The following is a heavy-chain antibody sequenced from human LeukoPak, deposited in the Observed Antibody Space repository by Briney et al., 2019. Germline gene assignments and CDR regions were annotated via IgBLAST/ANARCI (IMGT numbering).Heavy chain of an antibody. D-gene: IGHD2-15*01. Sequence: PSETQSLTCTVSGGSISSGGYYWSWIRQHPGKGLEWIGYIYYSGSTYYNPSLKSRVTISVDTSKNQFSLRLSSVTAADTAVYYCARDRAMAYCSGGSCYSYYYYYMDVWGKGTTVTVSS. V-gene: IGHV4-31*03. CDR2: IYYSGST. J-gene: IGHJ6*03. CDR3: ARDRAMAYCSGGSCYSYYYYYMDV. CDR1: GGSISSGGYY.